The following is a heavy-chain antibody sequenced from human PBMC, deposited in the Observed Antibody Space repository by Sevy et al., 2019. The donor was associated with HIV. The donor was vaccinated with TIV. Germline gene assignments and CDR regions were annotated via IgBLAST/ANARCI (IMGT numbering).Heavy chain of an antibody. CDR3: ARADIVVVVAARRNYYFDY. J-gene: IGHJ4*02. CDR1: GYTFTSYY. V-gene: IGHV1-46*01. CDR2: INPSGGST. D-gene: IGHD2-15*01. Sequence: ASVKVSCKASGYTFTSYYMHWVRQAPGQGLEWMGIINPSGGSTSYAQKFQGRVTMTRDTSTSTVYMELSSLGSEDTAVYYCARADIVVVVAARRNYYFDYWGQGTLVTVSS.